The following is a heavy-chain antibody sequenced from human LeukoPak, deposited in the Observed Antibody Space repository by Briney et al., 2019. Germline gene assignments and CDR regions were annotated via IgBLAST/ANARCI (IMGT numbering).Heavy chain of an antibody. D-gene: IGHD6-19*01. Sequence: SETLSLTCTVSGGSSSSYYWSWIRQPPGKGLEWIGYIHYSGGTKYNPSLKSRVTMSVDTPKNQFSLKLSSVTAADTAVYYCARGDSSGWYYFDYWGQGSLVTVSS. V-gene: IGHV4-59*08. J-gene: IGHJ4*02. CDR1: GGSSSSYY. CDR3: ARGDSSGWYYFDY. CDR2: IHYSGGT.